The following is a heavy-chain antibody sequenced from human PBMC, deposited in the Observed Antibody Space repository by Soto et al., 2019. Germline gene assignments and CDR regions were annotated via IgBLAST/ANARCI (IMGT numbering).Heavy chain of an antibody. D-gene: IGHD6-19*01. CDR1: GFTFSSSA. V-gene: IGHV3-23*01. Sequence: EVQLLDSGGGVVQPGGSLRLSCAASGFTFSSSAMSWVRQAPGKGLEWVSAVSGSGGTTYYADSVRGRFTISRDNSKNTLYLQMNRLRADDTAIYFCARCTVDTIVTSGWCHYLDPWGQGTLVTVSS. CDR3: ARCTVDTIVTSGWCHYLDP. J-gene: IGHJ5*02. CDR2: VSGSGGTT.